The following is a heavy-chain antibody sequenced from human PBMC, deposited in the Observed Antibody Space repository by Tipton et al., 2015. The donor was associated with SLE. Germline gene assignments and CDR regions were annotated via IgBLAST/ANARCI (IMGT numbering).Heavy chain of an antibody. CDR1: GFTFSSYE. J-gene: IGHJ4*02. CDR3: AGSRFLKWLCYIDY. V-gene: IGHV3-30*03. Sequence: QLVQSGGGLVQPGGSLRLSCAASGFTFSSYEMNWVRQAPGKGLEWVAVISYDGSNEYYADSVQGRFTISRDNSKNTLYLQMNSLRAEDTAVYFCAGSRFLKWLCYIDYWGQGTQVTVSS. D-gene: IGHD3-3*01. CDR2: ISYDGSNE.